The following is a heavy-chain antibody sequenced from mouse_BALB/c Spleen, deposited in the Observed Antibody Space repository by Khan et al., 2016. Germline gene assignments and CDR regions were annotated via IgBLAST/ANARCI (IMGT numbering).Heavy chain of an antibody. CDR1: GYTFTDYY. CDR2: IFPGSGST. V-gene: IGHV1-77*01. CDR3: ARSYDGYFAMDY. D-gene: IGHD1-2*01. Sequence: QVQLQQSGTELPRPGASVKLSCKASGYTFTDYYLHWVKQRTGQGLEWIGEIFPGSGSTYYNEKFKGKASLTADTSSSTAYMQLSSLTSEDSAVYFCARSYDGYFAMDYWGHGASVTVSS. J-gene: IGHJ4*01.